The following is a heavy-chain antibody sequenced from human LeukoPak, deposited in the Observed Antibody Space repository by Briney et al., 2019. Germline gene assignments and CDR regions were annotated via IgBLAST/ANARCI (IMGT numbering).Heavy chain of an antibody. D-gene: IGHD3-22*01. J-gene: IGHJ4*02. V-gene: IGHV5-51*01. Sequence: GESLKISCKGSGYSFSTYWIGWVRQMPGKGLEWMGTIYPGDSDTRYSPSFQGQVTILADKSINTTFLQWSSLKATDTAMYFCARRGHYDSSGYYPFDYWGQGTLVTVSS. CDR2: IYPGDSDT. CDR3: ARRGHYDSSGYYPFDY. CDR1: GYSFSTYW.